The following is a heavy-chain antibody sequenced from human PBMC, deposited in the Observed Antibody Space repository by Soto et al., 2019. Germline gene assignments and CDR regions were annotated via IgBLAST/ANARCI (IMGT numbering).Heavy chain of an antibody. CDR2: VIPIFSTP. D-gene: IGHD3-22*01. Sequence: QAQLVQSGAEVKKPGSSVKVSCKASGGTYSTYAINWVRKAPGQGLEWMGGVIPIFSTPTYAQNLQGRVTITADESTSTVFMELSSLTSDDTAVYYCARGRDSSGSKSIFRFDPWGQGTLVTVSS. V-gene: IGHV1-69*01. CDR1: GGTYSTYA. CDR3: ARGRDSSGSKSIFRFDP. J-gene: IGHJ5*02.